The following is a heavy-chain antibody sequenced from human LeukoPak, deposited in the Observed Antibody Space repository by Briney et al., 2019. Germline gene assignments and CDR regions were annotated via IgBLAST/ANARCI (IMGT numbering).Heavy chain of an antibody. J-gene: IGHJ5*02. Sequence: SETLSLTCTVSGGSISSYYWSWIRQPPGKGLEWIGYIYYSGSTNYNPSLKSRVTISVDTSKNQFSLKLSSVTAADTAVYYCARRPLITFGGVIVRPNNWFDPWGQGTLVTVSS. CDR3: ARRPLITFGGVIVRPNNWFDP. D-gene: IGHD3-16*02. V-gene: IGHV4-59*12. CDR2: IYYSGST. CDR1: GGSISSYY.